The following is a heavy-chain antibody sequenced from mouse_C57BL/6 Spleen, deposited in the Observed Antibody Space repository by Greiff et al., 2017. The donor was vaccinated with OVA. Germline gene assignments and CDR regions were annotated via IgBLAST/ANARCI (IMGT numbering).Heavy chain of an antibody. V-gene: IGHV5-4*01. CDR2: ISDGGSYT. CDR3: ARESVYSNYWYFDV. D-gene: IGHD2-5*01. CDR1: GFTFSSYA. J-gene: IGHJ1*03. Sequence: EVQLVESGGGLVKPGGSLKLSCAASGFTFSSYAMSWVRQTPEKRLEWVATISDGGSYTYYPDNVKGRFTISRDNAKNNLYLQMSHLKSEDTAMYYCARESVYSNYWYFDVWGTGTTVTVSS.